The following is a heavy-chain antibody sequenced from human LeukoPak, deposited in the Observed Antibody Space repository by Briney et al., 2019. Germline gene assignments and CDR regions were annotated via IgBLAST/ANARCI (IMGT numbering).Heavy chain of an antibody. CDR3: ARFGSRFTFYFDY. Sequence: PGGSLRLSCAASGFTVSSNYMSWVRQAPGKGLEWVSVIYSGGSTYYADSVKGRFTISRDNSKNTLYLQMNSLRAEDTAVYYCARFGSRFTFYFDYWGQRTLVTVSS. CDR2: IYSGGST. CDR1: GFTVSSNY. J-gene: IGHJ4*02. D-gene: IGHD3-16*01. V-gene: IGHV3-53*01.